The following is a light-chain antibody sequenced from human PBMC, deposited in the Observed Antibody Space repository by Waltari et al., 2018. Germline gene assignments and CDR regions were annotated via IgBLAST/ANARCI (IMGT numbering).Light chain of an antibody. CDR1: NSNLGSTY. CDR2: RNN. CDR3: ASWDDSHYV. J-gene: IGLJ1*01. V-gene: IGLV1-47*01. Sequence: QSVLTQPPSASETPGQRVTISCSGSNSNLGSTYLYWYQQLPGTAPKLLIYRNNQRPSGVPDRFSASKSGTSASLAIDGLRSEDEAVYYCASWDDSHYVFGPGTQVTVL.